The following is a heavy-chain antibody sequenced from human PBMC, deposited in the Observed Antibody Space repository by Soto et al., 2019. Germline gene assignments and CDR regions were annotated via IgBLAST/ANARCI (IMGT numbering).Heavy chain of an antibody. D-gene: IGHD1-26*01. CDR1: GGSFSGYY. Sequence: SETLSLTCAVYGGSFSGYYWSWIRQPPGKGLEWIGELNDSGGTNYNASLKSRVSISVDTSKNQFSLKLSFVTAADTAVYYCARGQGGVQHWGQGTLVTVSS. J-gene: IGHJ1*01. CDR3: ARGQGGVQH. V-gene: IGHV4-34*01. CDR2: LNDSGGT.